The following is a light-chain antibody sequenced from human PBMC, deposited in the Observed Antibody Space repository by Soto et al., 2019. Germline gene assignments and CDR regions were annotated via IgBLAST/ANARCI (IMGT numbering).Light chain of an antibody. CDR1: SSDVGGYNY. CDR3: EAWDDTLNGHV. J-gene: IGLJ3*02. Sequence: QSVLTQPPSASGSPGQSVTISCTGTSSDVGGYNYVSWYQQHPGKAPKLMIYEVSKRPSGVPDRFSGSKSGNTASLTVSGLQPEDEADYYCEAWDDTLNGHVFGGGTKVTVL. CDR2: EVS. V-gene: IGLV2-8*01.